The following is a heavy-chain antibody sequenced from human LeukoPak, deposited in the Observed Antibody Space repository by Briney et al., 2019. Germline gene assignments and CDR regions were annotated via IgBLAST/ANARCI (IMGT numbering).Heavy chain of an antibody. Sequence: GGSLRLSCAASGFTFSGSAMHWVRQASGKGLEWVGRIRSKANSYATAYAASVKGRFTISRDDSKNTAYLQMNSLKTEDTAVYYCAKVDITMVRELSSPGFDYWGQGTLVTVSS. CDR3: AKVDITMVRELSSPGFDY. CDR1: GFTFSGSA. D-gene: IGHD3-10*01. CDR2: IRSKANSYAT. V-gene: IGHV3-73*01. J-gene: IGHJ4*02.